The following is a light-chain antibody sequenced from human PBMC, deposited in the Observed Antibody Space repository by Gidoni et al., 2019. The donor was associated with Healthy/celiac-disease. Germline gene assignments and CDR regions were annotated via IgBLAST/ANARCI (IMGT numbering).Light chain of an antibody. Sequence: VIWMTQSPSLLSASPGDRVTISCRTSQGSSSYLAWYQQKPGEAPELLIYAASTLQGGVPSRCGGSGSRTDFTLTISWLQSEDFATYCWQQYYSFPLTFGGGTKVEIK. CDR3: QQYYSFPLT. CDR1: QGSSSY. V-gene: IGKV1D-8*03. CDR2: AAS. J-gene: IGKJ4*01.